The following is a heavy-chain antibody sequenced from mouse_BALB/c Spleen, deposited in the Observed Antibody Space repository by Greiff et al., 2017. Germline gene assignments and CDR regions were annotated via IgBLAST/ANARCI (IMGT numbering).Heavy chain of an antibody. CDR3: ARELTTGYFDV. CDR2: ISDGGSYT. V-gene: IGHV5-4*02. CDR1: GFTFSDYY. J-gene: IGHJ1*01. D-gene: IGHD1-1*01. Sequence: EVQLVESGGGLVKPGGSLKLSCAASGFTFSDYYMYWVRQTPEKRLEWVATISDGGSYTYYPDSVKGRFTISRDNAKNNLYLQMSSLKSEDTAMYYCARELTTGYFDVWGAGTTVTVSS.